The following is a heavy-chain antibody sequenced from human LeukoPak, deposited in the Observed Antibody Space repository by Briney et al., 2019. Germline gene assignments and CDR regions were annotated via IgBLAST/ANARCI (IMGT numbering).Heavy chain of an antibody. V-gene: IGHV1-3*01. CDR1: GYTFTSYA. CDR3: ARGPPAAPSHFDY. D-gene: IGHD2-2*01. J-gene: IGHJ4*02. Sequence: ASVKVSCKASGYTFTSYAMHWVRQAPGQRLEWMGWINAGNGNTKYSQKFQGRVTITRDTSASTAYMELRSLRSDDTAVYYCARGPPAAPSHFDYWGQGTLVTVSS. CDR2: INAGNGNT.